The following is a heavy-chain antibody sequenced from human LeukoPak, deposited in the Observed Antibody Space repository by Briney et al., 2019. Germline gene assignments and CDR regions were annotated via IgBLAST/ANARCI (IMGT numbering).Heavy chain of an antibody. CDR2: ISGSGGST. CDR1: GFTFSSYA. Sequence: GGSLRLSCAASGFTFSSYAMSWVRQAPGKGLEWVSSISGSGGSTYYADSVKGRFTISRDNSKNTLYLQMNSLRAEDTAVYYCAKVLRGGNNWNYPYWGQGTLVTVSS. V-gene: IGHV3-23*01. J-gene: IGHJ4*02. D-gene: IGHD1-7*01. CDR3: AKVLRGGNNWNYPY.